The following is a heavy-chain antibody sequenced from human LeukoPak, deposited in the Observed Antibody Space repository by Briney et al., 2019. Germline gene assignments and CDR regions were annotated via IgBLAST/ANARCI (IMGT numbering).Heavy chain of an antibody. J-gene: IGHJ4*02. CDR1: GFTFNNAW. V-gene: IGHV3-15*01. D-gene: IGHD1-26*01. CDR3: TTYIVGTTIPGEY. Sequence: TPGGSLRLSCAASGFTFNNAWMSWVRQAPGKGLEWIGRISRKSDGGTTGYAAPVKGRFSISRDDSKNTLYLQMNSLETEDTAVYYCTTYIVGTTIPGEYWGQGTLVTVSS. CDR2: ISRKSDGGTT.